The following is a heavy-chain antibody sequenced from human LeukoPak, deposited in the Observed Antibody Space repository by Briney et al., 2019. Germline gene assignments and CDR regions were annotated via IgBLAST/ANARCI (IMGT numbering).Heavy chain of an antibody. CDR1: GFTFSSYS. J-gene: IGHJ4*02. V-gene: IGHV3-48*04. D-gene: IGHD3-10*01. CDR3: AKDHYPNYYGSGSYFMVLGY. Sequence: GGSLRLSCAASGFTFSSYSINWVRQAPGKGLEWVSYISSTSSTIYYADSVKGRFTISRDNAKNSLYLQMNSLRAEDTALYYCAKDHYPNYYGSGSYFMVLGYWGQGTLVTVSS. CDR2: ISSTSSTI.